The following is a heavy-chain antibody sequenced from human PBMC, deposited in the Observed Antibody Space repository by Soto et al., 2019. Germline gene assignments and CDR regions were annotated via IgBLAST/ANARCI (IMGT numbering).Heavy chain of an antibody. V-gene: IGHV4-31*03. J-gene: IGHJ4*02. Sequence: ASETLSLTCNVSGGSISSGGYYWNWIRQHPGKGLEWIGHIYYSGSTHYNPSLKSRVTISVDTSKSQFSLKLTSVTAADTAVYYCARGPGGNSDYWGRGTLVTVSS. CDR2: IYYSGST. D-gene: IGHD2-21*02. CDR3: ARGPGGNSDY. CDR1: GGSISSGGYY.